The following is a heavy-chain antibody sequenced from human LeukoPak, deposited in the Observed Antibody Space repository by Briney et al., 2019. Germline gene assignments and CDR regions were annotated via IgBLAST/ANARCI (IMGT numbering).Heavy chain of an antibody. CDR1: GGSISSGTYY. Sequence: PSETLSLTCTVSGGSISSGTYYWSWIRQPAGKGLEWIGSIYTSGSTNYNPSLKSRVTISVDKSQNQFSLKVNSLTAADTAVYYCATNGYYCMDVWGKGTTVTVSS. CDR3: ATNGYYCMDV. J-gene: IGHJ6*03. V-gene: IGHV4-61*02. D-gene: IGHD2-8*01. CDR2: IYTSGST.